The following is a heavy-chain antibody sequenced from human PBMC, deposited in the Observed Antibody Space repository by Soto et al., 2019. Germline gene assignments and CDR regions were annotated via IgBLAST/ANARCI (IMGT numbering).Heavy chain of an antibody. J-gene: IGHJ6*02. Sequence: SGGSLRLSCAASGFTFDDYTMHWVRQAPGKGLEWVSLISWDGGSTYYADSVKGRFTISRDNSKNSLYLQMNSLRTEDTALYYCAKANTVTPYYYYGMDVWGQGTTVTVSS. CDR2: ISWDGGST. CDR3: AKANTVTPYYYYGMDV. CDR1: GFTFDDYT. V-gene: IGHV3-43*01. D-gene: IGHD4-4*01.